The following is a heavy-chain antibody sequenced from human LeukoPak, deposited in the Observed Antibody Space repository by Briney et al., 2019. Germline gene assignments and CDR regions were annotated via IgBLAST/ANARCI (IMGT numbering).Heavy chain of an antibody. CDR1: GGSISSYY. J-gene: IGHJ4*02. CDR3: ARSAGIVKRDY. Sequence: SETLSLTCTVSGGSISSYYWSWIRQPPGKGLEWIGYIYYSGSTNYNPSLKSRVTISVDTSKNQFSLKLSSVTAADTAVYYCARSAGIVKRDYWGQGTLVTVSS. CDR2: IYYSGST. D-gene: IGHD1-26*01. V-gene: IGHV4-59*08.